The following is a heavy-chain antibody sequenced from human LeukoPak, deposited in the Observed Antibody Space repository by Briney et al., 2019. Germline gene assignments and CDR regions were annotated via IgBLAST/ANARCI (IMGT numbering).Heavy chain of an antibody. D-gene: IGHD6-13*01. J-gene: IGHJ4*02. CDR1: GYSFTSYW. Sequence: GQSLKISCEGSGYSFTSYWIGWVRQMPGKGLEWMGIIYPGDSDTRYSPSFQGQVTISADKSISTAYLQWSSLKASDTAMYYCVTGGYSSSPYFDYWGQGTLVTVSS. CDR3: VTGGYSSSPYFDY. CDR2: IYPGDSDT. V-gene: IGHV5-51*01.